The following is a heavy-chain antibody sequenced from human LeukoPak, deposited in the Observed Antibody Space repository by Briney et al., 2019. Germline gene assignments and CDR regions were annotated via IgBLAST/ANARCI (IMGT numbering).Heavy chain of an antibody. CDR3: ARSVRHFHYYMDV. J-gene: IGHJ6*03. V-gene: IGHV3-30*02. D-gene: IGHD3-10*01. CDR2: IRYDGSNK. Sequence: GGSLRLSCAASGFTFSDYGMHWVRQAPGKGLGWVAFIRYDGSNKYYADSVKGRFTISRDNSKNTLYLQMNSLRAEDTAVYYCARSVRHFHYYMDVWGKGTTVTISS. CDR1: GFTFSDYG.